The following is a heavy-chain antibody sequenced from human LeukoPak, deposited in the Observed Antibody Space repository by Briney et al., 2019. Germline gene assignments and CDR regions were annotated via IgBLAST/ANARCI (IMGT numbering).Heavy chain of an antibody. Sequence: SETLSLTCSVSGGSISSYYWSWIRQPAGKGLEWIGRIYTSGSTNYNPSLKSRVTISVDTSKNQFSLKLSSVTAADTAVYYCARPRRDGYNWNAFDIWGQGTMVTVSS. J-gene: IGHJ3*02. D-gene: IGHD5-24*01. CDR1: GGSISSYY. CDR2: IYTSGST. CDR3: ARPRRDGYNWNAFDI. V-gene: IGHV4-4*07.